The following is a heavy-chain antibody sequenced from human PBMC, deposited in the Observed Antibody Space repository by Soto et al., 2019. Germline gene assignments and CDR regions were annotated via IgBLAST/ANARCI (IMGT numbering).Heavy chain of an antibody. J-gene: IGHJ5*02. V-gene: IGHV1-3*01. CDR2: INPATGNT. CDR1: GYSFATYA. CDR3: ARRYKSAGWLEP. Sequence: QVQLVQSGAEVKKPGTSVKVSCKASGYSFATYAIHWVRQAPGQGLEWMGWINPATGNTEYSDKFQDRVTFTRDTSATTPYMELRGLRSEDTAVYYCARRYKSAGWLEPWGQGTLVTVSS. D-gene: IGHD1-1*01.